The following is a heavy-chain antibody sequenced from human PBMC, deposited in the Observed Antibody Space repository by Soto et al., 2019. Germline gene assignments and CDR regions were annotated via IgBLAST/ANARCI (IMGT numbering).Heavy chain of an antibody. CDR1: GYGFISYC. CDR3: ARSDSSGWVLIDY. Sequence: PGESLKISGNGSGYGFISYCISLVRQMPGKGLEWMGRIDPSDSYNKYSPSFQGHVTFSADKSISTVYLQWSSLKASDTAMYYCARSDSSGWVLIDYWGQGTLVTVSS. J-gene: IGHJ4*02. CDR2: IDPSDSYN. D-gene: IGHD6-19*01. V-gene: IGHV5-10-1*01.